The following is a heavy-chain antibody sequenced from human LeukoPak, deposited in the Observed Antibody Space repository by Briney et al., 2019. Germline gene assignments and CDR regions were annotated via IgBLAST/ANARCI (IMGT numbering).Heavy chain of an antibody. D-gene: IGHD2-2*01. J-gene: IGHJ3*01. V-gene: IGHV3-48*01. CDR3: ASFSSNSF. CDR2: ISSSSSTI. CDR1: GFTFETYW. Sequence: GGSLRLSCVASGFTFETYWMNWVRQAPGKGLEWVSYISSSSSTIYYADSVKGRFTISRDNAKNSLYLQMNSLRAEDTAVYYCASFSSNSFWGQGTMVTVSS.